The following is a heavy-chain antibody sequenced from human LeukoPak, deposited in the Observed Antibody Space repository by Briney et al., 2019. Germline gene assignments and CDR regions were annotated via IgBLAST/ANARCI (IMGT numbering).Heavy chain of an antibody. CDR1: GDSISSYY. D-gene: IGHD3-10*01. Sequence: SETLPLTCTVSGDSISSYYWSWIRQPPGKGLEWIGYIYYSGSTNYNPSLKSRVTISVDTSKNQFSLKLSSVTAADTAVYYCARDLRDTMLWGGGIDPWGQGTLVTVSS. CDR3: ARDLRDTMLWGGGIDP. J-gene: IGHJ5*02. CDR2: IYYSGST. V-gene: IGHV4-59*01.